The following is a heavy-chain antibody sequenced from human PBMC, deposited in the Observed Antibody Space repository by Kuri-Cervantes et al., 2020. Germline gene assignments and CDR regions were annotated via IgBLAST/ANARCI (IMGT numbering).Heavy chain of an antibody. J-gene: IGHJ4*02. D-gene: IGHD6-13*01. Sequence: GGSLRLSCAASGFTFSSYAMHWVRQAPGKGLEWVAVISYDGSNKYYADSVKGRFTISRDNSKNTLYLQMNSLRAEDTAVYYCARDLWGIAAAGTSHWGQGTLVTVSS. CDR3: ARDLWGIAAAGTSH. CDR1: GFTFSSYA. CDR2: ISYDGSNK. V-gene: IGHV3-30*04.